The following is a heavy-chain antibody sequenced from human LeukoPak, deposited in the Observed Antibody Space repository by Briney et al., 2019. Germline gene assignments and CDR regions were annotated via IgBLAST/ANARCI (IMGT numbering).Heavy chain of an antibody. J-gene: IGHJ4*02. CDR1: GFIFSSYG. Sequence: GGSLRLSCAASGFIFSSYGMHWVRQAPGKGLEWMARIWHDGSNDDYADSVKGRFTISRDNSKNTLYLQMNSLRAEDTAIYYCAKVTGDYYDTSGAFDYWGQGTLVTVSS. CDR2: IWHDGSND. CDR3: AKVTGDYYDTSGAFDY. V-gene: IGHV3-33*06. D-gene: IGHD3-22*01.